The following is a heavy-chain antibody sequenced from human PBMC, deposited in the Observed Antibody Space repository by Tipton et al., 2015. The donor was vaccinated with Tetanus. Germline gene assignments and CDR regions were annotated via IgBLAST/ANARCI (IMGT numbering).Heavy chain of an antibody. Sequence: TLSLTCTVSGGSISSYYWSWIRQPAGKGLEWIGRIYTSGSTNYNPSRKSRVTMSVDTSKNQFSLKLSSVTAADTAVYYCARVLLMGQNWFVPWGQGTLVTVSS. CDR1: GGSISSYY. CDR2: IYTSGST. V-gene: IGHV4-4*07. CDR3: ARVLLMGQNWFVP. J-gene: IGHJ5*02. D-gene: IGHD2-21*02.